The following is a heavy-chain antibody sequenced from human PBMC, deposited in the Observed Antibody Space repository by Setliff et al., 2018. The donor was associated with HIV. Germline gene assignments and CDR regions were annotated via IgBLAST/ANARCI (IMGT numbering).Heavy chain of an antibody. CDR1: GFTFSGYG. CDR3: GRARFGPRYTYIDP. V-gene: IGHV3-30*02. Sequence: GESLKISCAASGFTFSGYGMHWVRQAPGKGLEWVAFIRYDGSLKYFGDSVKGRFTVSRDSSTSTVYLQMSRLRPEDTAIYFCGRARFGPRYTYIDPWGQGTLVTVSS. J-gene: IGHJ5*02. CDR2: IRYDGSLK. D-gene: IGHD3-16*01.